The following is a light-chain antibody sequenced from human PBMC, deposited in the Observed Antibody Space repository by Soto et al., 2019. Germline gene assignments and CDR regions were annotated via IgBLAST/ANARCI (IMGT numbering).Light chain of an antibody. CDR1: QSVGSD. CDR3: QQYNNWPPYT. V-gene: IGKV3-15*01. J-gene: IGKJ2*01. CDR2: DAS. Sequence: EIVMTQSPATLSVSPGERATLSCRASQSVGSDLAWYQQKPGQAPRLVIYDASTRATGIPARFSGSGSGTEFTLTISSLQSEDFAVYYCQQYNNWPPYTFGQGTKVDIK.